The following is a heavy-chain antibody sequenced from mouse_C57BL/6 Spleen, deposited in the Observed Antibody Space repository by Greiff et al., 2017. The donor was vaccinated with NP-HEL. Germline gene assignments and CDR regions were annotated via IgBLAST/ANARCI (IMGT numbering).Heavy chain of an antibody. CDR2: IYPSDSET. J-gene: IGHJ1*03. V-gene: IGHV1-61*01. D-gene: IGHD3-1*01. Sequence: QVQLQQPGAELVRPGSSVKLSCKASGYTFTSYWMDWVKQRPGQGLEWIGNIYPSDSETHYNQKFKDKATLTVDKSSSTAYMQLSSLTSEDSAVYYCARSGSPRYFDVWGTGTTVTVSS. CDR1: GYTFTSYW. CDR3: ARSGSPRYFDV.